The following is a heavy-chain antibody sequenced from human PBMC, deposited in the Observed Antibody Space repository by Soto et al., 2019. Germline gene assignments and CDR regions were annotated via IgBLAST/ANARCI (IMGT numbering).Heavy chain of an antibody. V-gene: IGHV1-18*04. D-gene: IGHD3-10*01. J-gene: IGHJ4*02. Sequence: ASVKVSCKASGYTFTSYGISWVRQAPGQGLEWMGWISAYNGNTNYAQKLQGRVTMTTDTSTSTAYMELRSLRSDDTAVYYCARDPGWLAGAADRVIFAYGGQGTLVTVSS. CDR1: GYTFTSYG. CDR3: ARDPGWLAGAADRVIFAY. CDR2: ISAYNGNT.